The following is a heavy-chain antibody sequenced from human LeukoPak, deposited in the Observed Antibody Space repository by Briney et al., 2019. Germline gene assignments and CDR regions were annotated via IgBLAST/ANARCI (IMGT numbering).Heavy chain of an antibody. J-gene: IGHJ4*02. D-gene: IGHD6-13*01. CDR2: IYYSGST. Sequence: PSQTLSLTCTVSGGSISSGGYYWSWIRQHPGKGLEWIGYIYYSGSTYYNPSLKSRVTISVDTSKNQFSLKLSSVTAADTAVYYCARGSSSSSLIDYWGQGTLVTVSS. CDR3: ARGSSSSSLIDY. V-gene: IGHV4-31*03. CDR1: GGSISSGGYY.